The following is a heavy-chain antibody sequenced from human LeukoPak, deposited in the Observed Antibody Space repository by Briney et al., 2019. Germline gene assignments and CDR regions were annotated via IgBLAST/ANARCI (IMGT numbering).Heavy chain of an antibody. Sequence: PSETLSLTCTVSGGSISSYYWSWIRQPPGKGLEWIGYIYYSGSTNYNPSLKSRVTISVDTSKNQFSLKLSSVAAADTVVYYCARVINWFDPWGQGTLVTVSS. CDR3: ARVINWFDP. J-gene: IGHJ5*02. CDR1: GGSISSYY. V-gene: IGHV4-59*01. CDR2: IYYSGST.